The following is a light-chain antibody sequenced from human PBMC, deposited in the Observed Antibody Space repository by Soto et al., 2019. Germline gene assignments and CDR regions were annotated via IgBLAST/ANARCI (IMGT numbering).Light chain of an antibody. CDR2: DAY. CDR3: QQRNSWPPTFT. J-gene: IGKJ5*01. V-gene: IGKV3-11*01. Sequence: EVVMTQSPATLSVSPGERATLSCRASQSFRGLLAWYQQKPGQAPRLLIYDAYNRATGIPPRFSGSGSGTDFTLTISSLEPEDFAVYYCQQRNSWPPTFTFGQVTLLEVK. CDR1: QSFRGL.